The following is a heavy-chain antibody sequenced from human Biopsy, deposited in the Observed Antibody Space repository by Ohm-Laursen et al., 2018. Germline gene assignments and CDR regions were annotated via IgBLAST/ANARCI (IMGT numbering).Heavy chain of an antibody. CDR1: GFIFDDYA. V-gene: IGHV3-21*01. CDR3: ARDDGFYARTSGMDV. CDR2: INSDASYI. D-gene: IGHD2-8*01. Sequence: SLRLSCTASGFIFDDYAMHWVRQAPGKGLEWVSYINSDASYIYYGVSVRGRFTISRDNAKNSVYLQMNSLRVEDTAVYYCARDDGFYARTSGMDVWGQGTTVTVSS. J-gene: IGHJ6*02.